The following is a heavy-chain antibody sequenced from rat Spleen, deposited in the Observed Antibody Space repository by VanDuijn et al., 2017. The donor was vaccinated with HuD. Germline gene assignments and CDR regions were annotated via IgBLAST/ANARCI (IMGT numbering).Heavy chain of an antibody. CDR2: ITNSGGST. D-gene: IGHD1-4*01. Sequence: EVQLVESGGGLVQPGRSLKLSCAASGFTFSNYGMAWVRQAPTKGLEWVASITNSGGSTYYRDSVKGRFTISRDNAKSTLYLQVDSLRSEDTATYYCTTAGITLMDAWGQGASVTVSS. CDR1: GFTFSNYG. V-gene: IGHV5-27*01. CDR3: TTAGITLMDA. J-gene: IGHJ4*01.